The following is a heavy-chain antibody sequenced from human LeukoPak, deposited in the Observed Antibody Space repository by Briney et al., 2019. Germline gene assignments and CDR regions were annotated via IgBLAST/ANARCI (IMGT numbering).Heavy chain of an antibody. CDR2: INYGGTT. V-gene: IGHV4-59*05. J-gene: IGHJ4*02. D-gene: IGHD3-10*01. CDR3: ARYVVSGSGRYYFDY. Sequence: PGGSLRLSCAASGLTVTSNYMSWVRQPPGRELEWIASINYGGTTYYKPSLKSRVTISVDTSKNHFSLRLSSVTAADTAVYLCARYVVSGSGRYYFDYWGQGSLVTVSS. CDR1: GLTVTSNY.